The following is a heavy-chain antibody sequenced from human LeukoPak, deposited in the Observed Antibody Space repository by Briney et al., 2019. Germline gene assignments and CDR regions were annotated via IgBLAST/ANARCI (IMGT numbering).Heavy chain of an antibody. V-gene: IGHV4-59*08. CDR1: GGSISSYY. CDR2: IYYSGST. Sequence: SETLSLTCTVSGGSISSYYWSWIRQPAGKGLEWIGYIYYSGSTYYNPSLKSRVTISVDTSKNQFSLKLSSVTAADTAVYFCARGPYSYDSSGAFDIWGQGTMVTVSS. CDR3: ARGPYSYDSSGAFDI. D-gene: IGHD3-22*01. J-gene: IGHJ3*02.